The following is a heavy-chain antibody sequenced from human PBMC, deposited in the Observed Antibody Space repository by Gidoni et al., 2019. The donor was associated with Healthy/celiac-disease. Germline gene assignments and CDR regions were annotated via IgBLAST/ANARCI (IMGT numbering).Heavy chain of an antibody. CDR1: GGSISSSSYY. Sequence: QLPLQESGPGLVKPSETLSLTCTVSGGSISSSSYYWGWIRQPPGQGLEWIGSSYYRGSTYYNPSRKSRVTISVDTSKNQFSLKLSSVTAADTAVYYCARDDGLWCGEARRPFDYWGQGTLVTVSS. CDR3: ARDDGLWCGEARRPFDY. J-gene: IGHJ4*02. D-gene: IGHD3-10*01. V-gene: IGHV4-39*07. CDR2: SYYRGST.